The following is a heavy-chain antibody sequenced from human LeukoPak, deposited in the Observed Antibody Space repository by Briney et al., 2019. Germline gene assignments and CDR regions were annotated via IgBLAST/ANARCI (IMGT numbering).Heavy chain of an antibody. D-gene: IGHD3-22*01. CDR3: TTATYYYDSSGYRGRRFDY. Sequence: PGGSLRLSCAASGFTFSNAWMSWVRQAPRKGLEWVGRIKSKTDGGTTDYAAPVKGRFTISRDDSKNTLYLQMNSLKTEDTAVYYCTTATYYYDSSGYRGRRFDYWGQGTLVTVSS. CDR1: GFTFSNAW. CDR2: IKSKTDGGTT. J-gene: IGHJ4*02. V-gene: IGHV3-15*01.